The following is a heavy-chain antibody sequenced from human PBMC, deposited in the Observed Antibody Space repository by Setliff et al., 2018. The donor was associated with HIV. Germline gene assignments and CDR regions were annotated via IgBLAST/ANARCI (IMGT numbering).Heavy chain of an antibody. CDR3: AREGGCVAAVATTRFDY. D-gene: IGHD5-12*01. J-gene: IGHJ4*02. V-gene: IGHV4-39*02. CDR1: GDSMSSGSYF. Sequence: SETLSLTCSVSGDSMSSGSYFWGWIRQTPGKGLERIGNIYYTGFAYYNPSLKSRVTISLDTSKTHFYLNLTSVTDADTAVYFCAREGGCVAAVATTRFDYWGQGKLVTVSS. CDR2: IYYTGFA.